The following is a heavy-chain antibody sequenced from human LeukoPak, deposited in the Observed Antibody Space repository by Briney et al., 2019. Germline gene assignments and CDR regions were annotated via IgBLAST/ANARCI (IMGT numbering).Heavy chain of an antibody. D-gene: IGHD3-10*01. CDR1: GFTFNNYD. CDR2: ISYDGSNK. CDR3: AKDNGSGSYYTTPLFDY. J-gene: IGHJ4*02. V-gene: IGHV3-30*18. Sequence: GGSLRLSCAASGFTFNNYDMNWVRQAPGKGLEWVAVISYDGSNKYYADSVKGRFTISRDNSKNTLYLQMNSLRAEDTAVYYCAKDNGSGSYYTTPLFDYWGQGTLVTVSS.